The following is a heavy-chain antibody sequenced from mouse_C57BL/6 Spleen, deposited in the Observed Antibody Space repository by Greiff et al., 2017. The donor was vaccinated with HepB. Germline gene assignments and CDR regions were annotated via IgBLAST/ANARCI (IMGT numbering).Heavy chain of an antibody. CDR2: INPYNGGT. CDR1: GYTFTDYY. Sequence: VQLQQSGPVLVKPGASVKMSCKASGYTFTDYYMNWVKQSHGKSLEWIGVINPYNGGTSYNQKFKGKATLTVDKSSSTAYMELNSLTSDDSAVYYCERSNYGDDWGKGTTLTVSS. J-gene: IGHJ2*01. V-gene: IGHV1-19*01. CDR3: ERSNYGDD.